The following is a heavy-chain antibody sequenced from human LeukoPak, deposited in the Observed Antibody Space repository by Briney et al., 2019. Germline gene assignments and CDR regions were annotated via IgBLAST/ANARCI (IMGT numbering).Heavy chain of an antibody. CDR3: ARYGSGSNYRDPFDS. CDR2: IYRDSSVK. Sequence: GGSLRLSCVASGFNFDEYAMSWVRQALGKGLEWISCIYRDSSVKHYADSVRGRFTVSRDNAKNSVYLQMNSLRAEDTAVYFCARYGSGSNYRDPFDSWGQGTLVTVSS. D-gene: IGHD3-10*01. CDR1: GFNFDEYA. V-gene: IGHV3-48*01. J-gene: IGHJ4*02.